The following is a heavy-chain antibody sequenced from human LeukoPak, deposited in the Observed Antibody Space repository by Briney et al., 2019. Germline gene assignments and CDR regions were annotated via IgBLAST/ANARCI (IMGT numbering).Heavy chain of an antibody. J-gene: IGHJ4*02. CDR2: ISSSGSTI. CDR3: ARDEKSSSSWYGFDY. Sequence: GGSLRLSCAASGFTFSSYWMSWVRQAPGKGLEWVSYISSSGSTIYYADSVKGRFTISRDNAKNSLYLQMNSLRAEDTAVYYCARDEKSSSSWYGFDYWGQGTLVTVSS. CDR1: GFTFSSYW. V-gene: IGHV3-48*04. D-gene: IGHD6-13*01.